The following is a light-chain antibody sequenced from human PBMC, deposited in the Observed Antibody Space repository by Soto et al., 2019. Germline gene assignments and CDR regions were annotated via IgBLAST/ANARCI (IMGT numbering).Light chain of an antibody. V-gene: IGKV3-15*01. CDR3: QQSRT. J-gene: IGKJ2*01. Sequence: VMTQSPATLSVSPGERATLSCRASQNVGGSVAWYQQKPGQAPRLLIYRASTRATGIPARFSGSGSGTEFTLTISSLQYEDFEVYYCQQSRTFAQGTKVDI. CDR2: RAS. CDR1: QNVGGS.